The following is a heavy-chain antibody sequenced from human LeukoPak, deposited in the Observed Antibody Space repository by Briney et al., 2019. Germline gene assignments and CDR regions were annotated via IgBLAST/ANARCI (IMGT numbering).Heavy chain of an antibody. CDR1: GGLITKSPFY. V-gene: IGHV4-39*01. CDR2: IFYSGVT. Sequence: PSETLSLTCTVSGGLITKSPFYWGWIRQTPGKGLEWIGNIFYSGVTYYNPSLKSRVSISVDTSNNQFSLTLSSVTAADTAVYFCARRSDLGGFPDSWGQGILVTVSA. D-gene: IGHD4-23*01. CDR3: ARRSDLGGFPDS. J-gene: IGHJ4*02.